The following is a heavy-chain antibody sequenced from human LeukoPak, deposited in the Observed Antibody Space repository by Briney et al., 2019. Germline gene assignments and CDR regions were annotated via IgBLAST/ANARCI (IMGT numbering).Heavy chain of an antibody. V-gene: IGHV1-8*03. Sequence: GASVKVSCKASGYTFTSYDIKWVRQAPGQGLEWMGWMNPNSGNTGYAQKFQGRVTITRNTSISTAYMELSSLRSEDTAVYYCARAGFYYYDSSGPNYYYYMDVWGKGTTVTVSS. J-gene: IGHJ6*03. CDR1: GYTFTSYD. CDR3: ARAGFYYYDSSGPNYYYYMDV. CDR2: MNPNSGNT. D-gene: IGHD3-22*01.